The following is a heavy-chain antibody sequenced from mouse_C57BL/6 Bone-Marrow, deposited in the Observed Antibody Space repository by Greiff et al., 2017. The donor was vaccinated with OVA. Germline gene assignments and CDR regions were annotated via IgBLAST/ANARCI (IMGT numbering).Heavy chain of an antibody. J-gene: IGHJ2*01. D-gene: IGHD1-1*01. CDR3: SKHDGSSYSY. V-gene: IGHV5-6*02. CDR1: GFTFSSYG. CDR2: ISSGGSYT. Sequence: DVKLQESGGDLVKPGGSLKLSCAASGFTFSSYGMSWVRQTPDKRLEWVATISSGGSYTYYPDSVKGRFTISRDNAKNTLYLQMSSLKSEDTAMYYCSKHDGSSYSYWGQGTTLTVSS.